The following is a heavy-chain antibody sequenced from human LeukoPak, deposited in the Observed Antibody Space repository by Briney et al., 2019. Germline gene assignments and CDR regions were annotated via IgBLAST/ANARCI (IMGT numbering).Heavy chain of an antibody. CDR1: GDSFTTYW. Sequence: GESLKISCKGSGDSFTTYWIGWVRQMPGRGLEWMGIIYLGDSDTRYSPSFQGQVTISADKSINTAYLQWSSLKASGTAMYYCVRHRNWNYDYWGQGTLVTVSS. CDR3: VRHRNWNYDY. V-gene: IGHV5-51*01. J-gene: IGHJ4*02. D-gene: IGHD1-1*01. CDR2: IYLGDSDT.